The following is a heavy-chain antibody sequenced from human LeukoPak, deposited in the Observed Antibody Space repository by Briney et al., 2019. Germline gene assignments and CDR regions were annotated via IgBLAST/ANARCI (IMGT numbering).Heavy chain of an antibody. V-gene: IGHV3-30*04. Sequence: QPGRSLRLSCAASGFTFSSYAIHWVRQAPGKGLEWVAAISHDGSNKYYADPVKGRFTISRDNSKSTLYLQMNSLRPEDTAVYYCARVPGLCSKAYGCDDYFDYWGQGTLVTVSS. CDR3: ARVPGLCSKAYGCDDYFDY. J-gene: IGHJ4*02. CDR1: GFTFSSYA. CDR2: ISHDGSNK. D-gene: IGHD2-2*01.